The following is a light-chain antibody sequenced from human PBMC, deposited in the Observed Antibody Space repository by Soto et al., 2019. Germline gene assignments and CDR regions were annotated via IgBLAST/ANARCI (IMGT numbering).Light chain of an antibody. CDR3: QQYGSSPFA. J-gene: IGKJ4*01. CDR1: QSVSCSY. V-gene: IGKV3-20*01. CDR2: GAS. Sequence: EIVLTQSPGTLSLSPGERATLACRASQSVSCSYLAWYQQKPGQAPRLLIYGASSRATGIPDRFSGSGSGTDFTLTISRLEPEDLAVYYCQQYGSSPFAFGGGTKVEIK.